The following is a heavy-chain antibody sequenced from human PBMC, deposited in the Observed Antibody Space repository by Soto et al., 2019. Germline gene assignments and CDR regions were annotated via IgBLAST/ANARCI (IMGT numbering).Heavy chain of an antibody. J-gene: IGHJ4*02. D-gene: IGHD5-18*01. CDR3: ANLAQGYSYGKDGY. CDR2: ISGSGGST. Sequence: LRLSCAASGFTFSSYAMSWVRQAPGKGLEWVSAISGSGGSTYYADSVKGRFTISRDNSKNTLYMQMNSLRAEDTAVHYCANLAQGYSYGKDGYWGQGTLVTVSS. CDR1: GFTFSSYA. V-gene: IGHV3-23*01.